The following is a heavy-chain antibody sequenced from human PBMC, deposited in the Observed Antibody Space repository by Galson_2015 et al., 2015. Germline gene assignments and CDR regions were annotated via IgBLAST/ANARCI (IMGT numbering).Heavy chain of an antibody. CDR1: GGSISSYY. CDR2: IYYSGST. Sequence: ETLSLTCTVSGGSISSYYWSWIRQPPGKGLEWIGYIYYSGSTNYNPSLKSRVTISVDTSKNQFSLKLSSVTAADTAVYYCARGRKRWLQLKAYYFDYWGQGTLVTVSS. D-gene: IGHD5-24*01. V-gene: IGHV4-59*01. J-gene: IGHJ4*02. CDR3: ARGRKRWLQLKAYYFDY.